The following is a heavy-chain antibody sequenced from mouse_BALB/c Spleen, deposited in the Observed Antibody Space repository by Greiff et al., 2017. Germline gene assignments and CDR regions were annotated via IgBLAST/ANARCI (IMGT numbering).Heavy chain of an antibody. D-gene: IGHD2-12*01. CDR2: ISSGGST. V-gene: IGHV5-6-5*01. CDR3: AREGYDGGSYWYFDV. J-gene: IGHJ1*01. Sequence: EVMLVESGGGLVKPGGSLKLSCAASGFTFSSYAMSWVRQTPEKRLEWVASISSGGSTYYPDSVKGRFTISRDNARNILYLQMSSLRSEDTAMYYCAREGYDGGSYWYFDVWGAGTTVTVSS. CDR1: GFTFSSYA.